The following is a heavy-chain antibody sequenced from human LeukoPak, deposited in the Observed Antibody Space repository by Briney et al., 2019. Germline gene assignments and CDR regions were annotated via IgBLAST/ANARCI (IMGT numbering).Heavy chain of an antibody. J-gene: IGHJ4*02. D-gene: IGHD5-18*01. CDR1: GYTFTSYG. CDR2: INAYNGNT. CDR3: ARDLAAHSYGTPFDY. V-gene: IGHV1-18*01. Sequence: ASVKVSCKASGYTFTSYGISWVRQAPGQGLEWMGWINAYNGNTNYAQKLQGRVTMTTDTSTSTAYMELRSLRSDDTAVYYCARDLAAHSYGTPFDYWGQGTLVTVSS.